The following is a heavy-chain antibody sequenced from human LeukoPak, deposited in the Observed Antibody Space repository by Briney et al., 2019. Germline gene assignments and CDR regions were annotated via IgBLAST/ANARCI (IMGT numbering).Heavy chain of an antibody. CDR3: ARAHMTTVVTTGDYFDY. J-gene: IGHJ4*02. V-gene: IGHV4-31*03. CDR1: GGSISSGGYY. CDR2: IYYSGST. D-gene: IGHD4-23*01. Sequence: SETLSLTCTVSGGSISSGGYYWSWIRQHPGKGLEWIGYIYYSGSTYYNPSLKSRVTISVDTSKNQFSLKLSSVTAADTAVYYCARAHMTTVVTTGDYFDYWGQGTLVTVPS.